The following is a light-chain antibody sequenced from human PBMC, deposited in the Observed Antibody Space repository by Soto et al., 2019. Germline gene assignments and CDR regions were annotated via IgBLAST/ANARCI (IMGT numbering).Light chain of an antibody. CDR3: QQLTSGT. CDR2: GAS. J-gene: IGKJ5*01. Sequence: EIVLTHSPGTLSLSPGERATLSCRASQSVSSSYLAWYQQKPGQAPRLLIYGASSRATGIPDRFSGSGSGTDFTLTISRLEPEDFAVYYCQQLTSGTFGQGTRLEIK. CDR1: QSVSSSY. V-gene: IGKV3-20*01.